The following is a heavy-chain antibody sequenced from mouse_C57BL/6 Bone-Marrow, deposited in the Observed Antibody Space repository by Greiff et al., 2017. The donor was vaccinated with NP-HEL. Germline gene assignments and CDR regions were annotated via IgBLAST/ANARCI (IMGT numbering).Heavy chain of an antibody. Sequence: EVQLQQSGPELVKPGASVKISCKASGYTFTDYYMNWVKQSHGKSLEWIGDINPNNGGTSYNQKFKGKATLTVDKSSSTAYMELRSLTSEDSAVYYCARKATVVGGGDYWGQGTTLTVSS. CDR3: ARKATVVGGGDY. CDR2: INPNNGGT. J-gene: IGHJ2*01. CDR1: GYTFTDYY. D-gene: IGHD1-1*01. V-gene: IGHV1-26*01.